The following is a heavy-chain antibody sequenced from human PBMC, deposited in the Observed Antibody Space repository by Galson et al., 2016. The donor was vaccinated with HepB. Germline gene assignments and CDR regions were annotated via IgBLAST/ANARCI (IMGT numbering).Heavy chain of an antibody. CDR3: ARELGDTCYFDY. CDR2: INPNDGDT. J-gene: IGHJ4*02. CDR1: GYRFTRYN. D-gene: IGHD2-21*02. V-gene: IGHV1-46*01. Sequence: SVKVSCKASGYRFTRYNIHWLRQAPGQGPEWLARINPNDGDTHYARKFHNTGTVTRDTSTSTVFVELSSLTSEDTAVYYCARELGDTCYFDYWGQGTLVTVSS.